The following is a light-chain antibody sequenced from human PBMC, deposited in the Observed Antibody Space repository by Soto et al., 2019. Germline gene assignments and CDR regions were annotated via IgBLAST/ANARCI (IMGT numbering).Light chain of an antibody. Sequence: DIQMTQSPSSLSASVGDRVTITCRASQAITNDLSWYQQKPGEPPKRLIYAASTLHSGVQSRFSGSGSGTEFALTISSLQPEDFATYFCLQHNSYPRTFGQGTKVEIK. CDR1: QAITND. J-gene: IGKJ1*01. CDR3: LQHNSYPRT. CDR2: AAS. V-gene: IGKV1-17*01.